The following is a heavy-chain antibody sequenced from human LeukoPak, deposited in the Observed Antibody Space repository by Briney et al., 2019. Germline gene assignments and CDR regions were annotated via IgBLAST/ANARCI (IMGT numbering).Heavy chain of an antibody. CDR3: AKDLRLPPIVGATYDAFDI. J-gene: IGHJ3*02. CDR1: RFTFSSYG. Sequence: PGWSLRLSCPAARFTFSSYGMHWVRQAPGKGLEWVAVISYDGSNKYYADSVKGRFTISRDNSKNTLYLQMNSLRAEDTAVYYCAKDLRLPPIVGATYDAFDIWGQGTMVTDSS. D-gene: IGHD1-26*01. V-gene: IGHV3-30*18. CDR2: ISYDGSNK.